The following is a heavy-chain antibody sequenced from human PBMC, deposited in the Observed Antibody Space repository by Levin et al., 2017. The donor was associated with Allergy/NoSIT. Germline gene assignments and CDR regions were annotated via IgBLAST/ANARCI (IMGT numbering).Heavy chain of an antibody. CDR1: GFTFSSYA. CDR2: ITNSGGDT. V-gene: IGHV3-23*01. J-gene: IGHJ4*02. D-gene: IGHD6-6*01. CDR3: AKGSAASRPYYFDY. Sequence: PGGSLRLSCAASGFTFSSYAMSWVRQAPGKGLEWVSAITNSGGDTYHADSVKGLFTISRDNSKNTLYLQMNSLRAEDTAVYYCAKGSAASRPYYFDYWGQGTLVTVSS.